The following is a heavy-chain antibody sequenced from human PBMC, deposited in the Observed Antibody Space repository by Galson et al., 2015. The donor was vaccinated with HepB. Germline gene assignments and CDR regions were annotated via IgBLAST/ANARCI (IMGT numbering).Heavy chain of an antibody. J-gene: IGHJ3*02. D-gene: IGHD3-22*01. CDR2: INAGNGNT. V-gene: IGHV1-3*01. CDR3: ARVDGRDYYDSTDAFDI. CDR1: GYTFTSYA. Sequence: SVKVSCKASGYTFTSYAMHWVRQAPGQRLEWMGWINAGNGNTKYSQKFQGRVTITRDTSASTAYMELSSLRSEDTAVYYCARVDGRDYYDSTDAFDIWGQGTMVTVSS.